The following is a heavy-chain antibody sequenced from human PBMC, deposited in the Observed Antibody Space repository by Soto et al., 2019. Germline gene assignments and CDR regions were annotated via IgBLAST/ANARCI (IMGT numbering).Heavy chain of an antibody. CDR1: GYTFTGYY. CDR2: INPNSGGT. CDR3: ARRGGGWYNDYYYYGMDV. Sequence: ASVKVSCKASGYTFTGYYMHWVRQAPGQGLEWMGWINPNSGGTNYAQKFQGWVTMTRDTSISTAYMELSRLRSDDTAVYYCARRGGGWYNDYYYYGMDVWGQGTTVTVSS. J-gene: IGHJ6*02. D-gene: IGHD6-19*01. V-gene: IGHV1-2*04.